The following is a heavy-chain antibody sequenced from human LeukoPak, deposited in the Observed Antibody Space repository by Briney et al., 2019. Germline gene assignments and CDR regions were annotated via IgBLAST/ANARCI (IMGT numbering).Heavy chain of an antibody. CDR3: ARGPDYGGTIDY. V-gene: IGHV1-2*02. D-gene: IGHD4-23*01. J-gene: IGHJ4*02. Sequence: ASVKVSCKASGYTFTVYYMHWVRQAPGQGLEWMGWINPNSGDTKYAQKFQGRVTMTRDTSISTAYMELSRLTSDDTAVYYCARGPDYGGTIDYWGQGTLVTVSS. CDR1: GYTFTVYY. CDR2: INPNSGDT.